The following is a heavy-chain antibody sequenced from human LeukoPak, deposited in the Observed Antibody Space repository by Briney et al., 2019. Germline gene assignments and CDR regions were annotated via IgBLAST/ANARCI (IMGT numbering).Heavy chain of an antibody. Sequence: SETLSLTCTVSGGSISSSSYYWGWIRQPPGKGLEWIGSIYYSGSTYYNPSLKSRVTISVDTSKNQFSLKLSSVTAADTAVYYCARQPVAGTSDFDYWGQGTLVTVSS. CDR3: ARQPVAGTSDFDY. J-gene: IGHJ4*02. V-gene: IGHV4-39*01. CDR2: IYYSGST. D-gene: IGHD6-19*01. CDR1: GGSISSSSYY.